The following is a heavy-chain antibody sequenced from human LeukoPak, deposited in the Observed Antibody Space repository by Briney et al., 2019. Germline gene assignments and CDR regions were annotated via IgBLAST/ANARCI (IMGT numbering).Heavy chain of an antibody. Sequence: PGGSLRLSCAASGFTVSNSYMAWVRQAPGKGLEWASIMYIGGNTFHADSVKGRFTISRGNSKNTLDLQINRLTAEDTAVYYCARGYCFNGNCPFAFDYWGQGSLVTVSS. V-gene: IGHV3-66*02. CDR3: ARGYCFNGNCPFAFDY. CDR1: GFTVSNSY. CDR2: MYIGGNT. D-gene: IGHD2-8*01. J-gene: IGHJ4*02.